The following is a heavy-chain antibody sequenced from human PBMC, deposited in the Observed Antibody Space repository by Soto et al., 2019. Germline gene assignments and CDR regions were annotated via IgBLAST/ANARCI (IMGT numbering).Heavy chain of an antibody. CDR3: ARAWELIYYFDY. J-gene: IGHJ4*02. V-gene: IGHV1-18*01. Sequence: GASVKVSCKASGYTFTSYGFAWVRQAPGQGLEWMGWISAQNGNTNYAENIQGRVTMITDTTTSTAYMELRSLRSDDTAVYYCARAWELIYYFDYWGQGTLVTVSS. D-gene: IGHD1-26*01. CDR1: GYTFTSYG. CDR2: ISAQNGNT.